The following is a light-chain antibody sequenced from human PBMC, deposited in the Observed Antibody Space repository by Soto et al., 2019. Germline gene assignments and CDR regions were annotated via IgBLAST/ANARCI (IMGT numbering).Light chain of an antibody. J-gene: IGKJ2*01. CDR3: HHYHNYMYS. Sequence: EIVLTQSPGTLSLSPGERATLSCRASQSLTNNYLAWFQQKPGLAPRLLIYDASTRATGIPARFSGSGSGTEFTLTISSLQAGDSAIYYCHHYHNYMYSFSQATK. CDR2: DAS. V-gene: IGKV3-15*01. CDR1: QSLTNNY.